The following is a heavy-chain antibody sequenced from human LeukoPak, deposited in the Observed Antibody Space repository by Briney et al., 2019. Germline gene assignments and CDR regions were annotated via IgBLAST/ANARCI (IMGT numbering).Heavy chain of an antibody. D-gene: IGHD3-10*01. CDR3: ATHYYASGNYYNPIFY. CDR2: IRYDESDK. J-gene: IGHJ4*02. V-gene: IGHV3-30*02. Sequence: PGGSLRLPCAASGFTFSRYGMHWVRQAPGKGLEWVAFIRYDESDKKYKDSVKGRFTVPKDNSKNTLSLQMHSLRVEDTAVYYCATHYYASGNYYNPIFYWGQGALVTVSS. CDR1: GFTFSRYG.